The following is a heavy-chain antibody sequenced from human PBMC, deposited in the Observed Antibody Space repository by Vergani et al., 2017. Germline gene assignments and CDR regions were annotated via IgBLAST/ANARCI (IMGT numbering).Heavy chain of an antibody. J-gene: IGHJ3*01. CDR1: GFTFNSYA. Sequence: QLLESGGGLIQPGGSLRLSCAASGFTFNSYAMTWVRQAPGKGLGGGSGIKNNGGSTYYADSVKGRFTISRDNSKNTLYLQMTDLRAEDTATYYCAKVCGGTSCPYGGGAFDVWGHGTMVTVSS. CDR2: IKNNGGST. D-gene: IGHD2-21*01. CDR3: AKVCGGTSCPYGGGAFDV. V-gene: IGHV3-23*01.